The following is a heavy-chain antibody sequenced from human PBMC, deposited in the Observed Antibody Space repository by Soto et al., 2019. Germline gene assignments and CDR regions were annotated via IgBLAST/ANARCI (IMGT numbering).Heavy chain of an antibody. J-gene: IGHJ6*02. CDR2: INSDGSST. Sequence: EVQLVESGGGLVQPGGSLRLSCAASGFTFSSYWMHWVRQAPGKGLVWVSRINSDGSSTSYADSVKGRFTISRDNAKNTLYLQMNGLRAEDTAVYYWARVEWLSRRYYYGMDVWGQGTTVTVSS. V-gene: IGHV3-74*01. CDR1: GFTFSSYW. D-gene: IGHD3-3*01. CDR3: ARVEWLSRRYYYGMDV.